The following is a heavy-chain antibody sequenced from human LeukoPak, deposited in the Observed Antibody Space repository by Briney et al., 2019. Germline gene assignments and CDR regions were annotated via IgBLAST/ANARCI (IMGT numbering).Heavy chain of an antibody. V-gene: IGHV3-20*04. CDR2: INWNGGST. CDR3: ARVGVDIVATFAFDI. CDR1: AFTFSSYS. D-gene: IGHD5-12*01. J-gene: IGHJ3*02. Sequence: GGSLRLSCAASAFTFSSYSMNWVRQAPGKGLEWVSGINWNGGSTGYADSVKGRFTISRDNAKNSLYLQMNSLRAEDTALYYCARVGVDIVATFAFDIWGQGTMVTVSS.